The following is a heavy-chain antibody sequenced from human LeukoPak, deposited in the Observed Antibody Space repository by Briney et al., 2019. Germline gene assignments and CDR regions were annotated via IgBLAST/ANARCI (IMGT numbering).Heavy chain of an antibody. J-gene: IGHJ4*02. V-gene: IGHV3-49*03. CDR2: IRSKAYGGTA. CDR3: TGESGYTYGHGDY. D-gene: IGHD5-18*01. Sequence: GGSLRLSCTTSGFIFGDYAMSWFRQAPGKGLEWVGFIRSKAYGGTADYAASVKGRFTISRDDSKSIAYLQMNSPKTEDTAMYYCTGESGYTYGHGDYWGQGTLVTVSS. CDR1: GFIFGDYA.